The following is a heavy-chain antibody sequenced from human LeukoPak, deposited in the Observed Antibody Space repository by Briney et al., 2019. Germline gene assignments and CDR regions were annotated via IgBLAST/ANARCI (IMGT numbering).Heavy chain of an antibody. CDR3: ARALKDTVADY. V-gene: IGHV1-2*06. CDR1: GYTFTGYY. J-gene: IGHJ4*02. CDR2: INPNSGDT. D-gene: IGHD4-23*01. Sequence: GASVKVSCKASGYTFTGYYMHWVRQAPGQGLEWMARINPNSGDTNFAQKFQGRVTMTRDTSISTAYMELSRLRSDDTAVYYCARALKDTVADYWGREPWSPSPQ.